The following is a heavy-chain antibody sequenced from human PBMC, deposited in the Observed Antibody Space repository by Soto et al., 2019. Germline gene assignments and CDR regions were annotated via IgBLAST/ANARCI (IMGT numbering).Heavy chain of an antibody. D-gene: IGHD2-15*01. Sequence: PGGSLRLSCAASGFTFSSFGMHWVRQAPGKGLEWVAIIWYDETIKYYADSVKGRFTISRDNSKNTLYLQMNSLRAGDTAMYYCARDGCSIGSCYYAFDIWGQGTMVTVSS. CDR3: ARDGCSIGSCYYAFDI. CDR1: GFTFSSFG. CDR2: IWYDETIK. J-gene: IGHJ3*02. V-gene: IGHV3-33*01.